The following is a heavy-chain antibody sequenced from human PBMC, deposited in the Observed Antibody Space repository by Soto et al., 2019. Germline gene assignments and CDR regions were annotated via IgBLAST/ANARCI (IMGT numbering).Heavy chain of an antibody. V-gene: IGHV1-2*02. CDR3: ARPYCGTNSCHDWFAT. D-gene: IGHD2-21*01. CDR2: INPNSGGT. J-gene: IGHJ5*02. CDR1: GYIFTDYY. Sequence: ASVKVSCKASGYIFTDYYVNWMRQAPGQGLEWMGWINPNSGGTKYAQNFQGRVTMSTDTSISTAYMELSRLTSDDTAVYYCARPYCGTNSCHDWFATWGQGTLVTVSS.